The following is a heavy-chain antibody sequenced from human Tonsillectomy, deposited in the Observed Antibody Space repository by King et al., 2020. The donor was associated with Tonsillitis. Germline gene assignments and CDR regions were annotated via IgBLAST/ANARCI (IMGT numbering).Heavy chain of an antibody. D-gene: IGHD3-10*01. V-gene: IGHV3-23*04. CDR1: GFTFNAYA. J-gene: IGHJ4*02. CDR2: ISGSGGST. CDR3: AKWGSYSYVSGSYSPAFDY. Sequence: VQLVESGGGLVQPGGSLRVSCAASGFTFNAYAMSWVRQATGKGLEWVSAISGSGGSTYYADSVKGRLTISRENSKHTLYLQMNSLRAEDTAVYYCAKWGSYSYVSGSYSPAFDYWGQGTLVTVSS.